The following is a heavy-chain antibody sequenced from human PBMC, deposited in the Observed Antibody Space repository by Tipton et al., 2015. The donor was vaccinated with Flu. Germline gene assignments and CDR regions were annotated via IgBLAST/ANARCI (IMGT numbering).Heavy chain of an antibody. CDR3: AREGGVVVSDIDAFDI. V-gene: IGHV3-30*19. J-gene: IGHJ3*02. CDR1: GFTFSNYG. CDR2: ISYDGRNK. D-gene: IGHD2-21*01. Sequence: SLRLSCAASGFTFSNYGMHWPRQAAGKGLEWVSFISYDGRNKYYADSMRGRFTISRDNSKNTLYLQMHSLQTEDTAVYYCAREGGVVVSDIDAFDIWGQGTMVTVSS.